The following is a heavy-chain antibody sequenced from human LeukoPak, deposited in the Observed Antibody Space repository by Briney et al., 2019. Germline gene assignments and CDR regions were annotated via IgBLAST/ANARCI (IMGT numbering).Heavy chain of an antibody. V-gene: IGHV3-48*02. Sequence: GGSLRLSCAASGFTFRSYSMNWVRQAPGKGLEWVSYISSSSTIYYADSVKGRFTISRDNAKNSLYLQMNSLRDEDTAVYYCARGQMVTMDYWGQGTLVTVSS. D-gene: IGHD5-24*01. CDR3: ARGQMVTMDY. CDR1: GFTFRSYS. J-gene: IGHJ4*02. CDR2: ISSSSTI.